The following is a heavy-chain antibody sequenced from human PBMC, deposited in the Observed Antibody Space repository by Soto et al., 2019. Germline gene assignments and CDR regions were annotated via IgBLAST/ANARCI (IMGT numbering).Heavy chain of an antibody. V-gene: IGHV3-23*01. CDR3: AKSGGSDSSGYDAFDI. Sequence: PGGSLRLSCAASGFTFSSYAMSWVRQAPGKGLEWVSAISGSGGSTYYADSVKGRFTISRDNSKNTLYLQMNSLRAEDTAVYYCAKSGGSDSSGYDAFDIWGQGTMVTVSS. CDR1: GFTFSSYA. CDR2: ISGSGGST. J-gene: IGHJ3*02. D-gene: IGHD3-22*01.